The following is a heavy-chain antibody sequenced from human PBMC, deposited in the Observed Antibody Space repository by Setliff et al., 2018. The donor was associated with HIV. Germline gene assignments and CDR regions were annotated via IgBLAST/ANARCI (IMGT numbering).Heavy chain of an antibody. J-gene: IGHJ3*02. V-gene: IGHV1-2*02. Sequence: ASVMVSCKTSGYTFTGYFMHWVRQAPRQGLEWMGWINPDSGDTNYAQKFQGRLTMTRDTSINTAYMELSRLRSDDTAVYYCATLDQDFHSSAFDTFDIWGLGTMVTVS. D-gene: IGHD3-22*01. CDR1: GYTFTGYF. CDR2: INPDSGDT. CDR3: ATLDQDFHSSAFDTFDI.